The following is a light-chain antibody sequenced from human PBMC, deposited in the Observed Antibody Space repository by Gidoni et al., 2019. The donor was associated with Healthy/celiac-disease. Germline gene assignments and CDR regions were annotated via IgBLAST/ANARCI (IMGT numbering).Light chain of an antibody. Sequence: DSQMTQSPSSLSASVGDRVTITCRASQSISSYLNWYQQKPGKAPQLLIYAASSLQSGVPSRFSGSGSGTDFTLTISSLQPEDFATYYCPQSYSTSLTFGGGTKVEIK. V-gene: IGKV1-39*01. J-gene: IGKJ4*01. CDR1: QSISSY. CDR3: PQSYSTSLT. CDR2: AAS.